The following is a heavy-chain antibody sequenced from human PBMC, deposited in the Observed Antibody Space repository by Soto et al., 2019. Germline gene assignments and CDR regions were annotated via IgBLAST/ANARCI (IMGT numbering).Heavy chain of an antibody. J-gene: IGHJ6*02. CDR1: GGSISSSSYY. Sequence: QLQLQESGPGLVKPSETLSLTCTVSGGSISSSSYYWGWIRQPPGKGLEWIGSIYYSGSTNYNPSLRSRVTISVDTSKNQFSLKLSSVTAADTAVYYCARGSSVDTAMVYYYYYGMDVWGQGTTVTVSS. CDR2: IYYSGST. V-gene: IGHV4-39*07. CDR3: ARGSSVDTAMVYYYYYGMDV. D-gene: IGHD5-18*01.